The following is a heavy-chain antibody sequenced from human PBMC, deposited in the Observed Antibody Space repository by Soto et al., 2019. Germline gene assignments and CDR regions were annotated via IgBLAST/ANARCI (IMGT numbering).Heavy chain of an antibody. V-gene: IGHV4-34*01. Sequence: SETLSLTCAVYGGSFGGYYWSWIRQPPGKGLEWIGEINHSGSTNYNPSLKSRVTISVDTSKNQFSLKLSSVTAADTAVYYCARGHGDSHYYFDYWGQGTLVTVSS. J-gene: IGHJ4*02. CDR2: INHSGST. CDR1: GGSFGGYY. D-gene: IGHD4-17*01. CDR3: ARGHGDSHYYFDY.